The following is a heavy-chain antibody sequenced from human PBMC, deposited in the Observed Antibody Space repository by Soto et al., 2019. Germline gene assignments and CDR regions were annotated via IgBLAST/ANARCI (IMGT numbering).Heavy chain of an antibody. V-gene: IGHV4-59*01. D-gene: IGHD6-13*01. J-gene: IGHJ5*02. CDR1: GGSISSYY. CDR3: ARARSSRGIWFDL. Sequence: PSETLSLTCTVSGGSISSYYWSWIRQPPGKGLEWIGYIYYSGSTNYNPSLKSRVTISVDTSKNQFSLKLSSVTAADTAVYYCARARSSRGIWFDLWGQGTLVTVSS. CDR2: IYYSGST.